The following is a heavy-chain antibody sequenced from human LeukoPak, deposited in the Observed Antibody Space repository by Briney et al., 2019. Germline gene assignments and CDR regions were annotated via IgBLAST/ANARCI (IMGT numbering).Heavy chain of an antibody. Sequence: SETLSLTCTVSGGSISSYYWSWIRQPAGKGLEWIGRIYTSGSTNYNPSLKSRVTMSVDTSKNQFSLKLSSVTAADTAVYYCARDRLDSSGWYLYFDYWGQGTLVTVSS. CDR3: ARDRLDSSGWYLYFDY. J-gene: IGHJ4*02. V-gene: IGHV4-4*07. D-gene: IGHD6-19*01. CDR1: GGSISSYY. CDR2: IYTSGST.